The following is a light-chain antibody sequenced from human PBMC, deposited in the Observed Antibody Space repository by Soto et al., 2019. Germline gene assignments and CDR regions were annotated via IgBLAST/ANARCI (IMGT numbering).Light chain of an antibody. V-gene: IGKV3-20*01. Sequence: EIVLTQSPGSLSLSPGQRATLSCRASQSVDTTFFAWYQKKPGQAPRLLIYGASKRATGIPDRFSGSGSGTDLTLIISRLEPEDFAVYYCQQYMSSVTFGQGTKLEIK. CDR3: QQYMSSVT. CDR2: GAS. J-gene: IGKJ1*01. CDR1: QSVDTTF.